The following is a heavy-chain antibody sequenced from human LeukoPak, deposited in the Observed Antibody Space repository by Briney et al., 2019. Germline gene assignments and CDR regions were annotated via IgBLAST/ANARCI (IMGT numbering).Heavy chain of an antibody. J-gene: IGHJ3*02. Sequence: GGSLRLSCAASGFTFSSYSMNWVRQAPGKGLEWVSVIYSGGSTYYADSVKGRFTISRDNSKNTLYLQMNSLRAEDTAVYYCARDRRSSSFRAFDIWGQGTMVTVSS. CDR1: GFTFSSYS. CDR3: ARDRRSSSFRAFDI. CDR2: IYSGGST. D-gene: IGHD6-13*01. V-gene: IGHV3-66*02.